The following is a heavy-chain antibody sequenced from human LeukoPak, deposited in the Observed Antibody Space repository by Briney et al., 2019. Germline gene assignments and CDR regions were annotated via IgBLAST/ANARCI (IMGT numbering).Heavy chain of an antibody. CDR3: TRDLEAYGDYAPLDFQH. CDR1: GFTFGDYA. CDR2: IRSKAYGGTT. J-gene: IGHJ1*01. Sequence: PGGSLRLSCTASGFTFGDYAMSWFRQAPGKGLEWVGFIRSKAYGGTTEYAASVKGRFTISRDDSKSIAYLQMNSLKTEDTAVYYCTRDLEAYGDYAPLDFQHWGQGTLVTVSS. D-gene: IGHD4-17*01. V-gene: IGHV3-49*03.